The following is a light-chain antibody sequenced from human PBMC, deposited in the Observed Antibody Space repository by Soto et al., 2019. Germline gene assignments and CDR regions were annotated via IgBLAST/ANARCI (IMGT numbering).Light chain of an antibody. CDR1: SSDVGGYNF. J-gene: IGLJ2*01. CDR3: SSYTSSSTVI. Sequence: QSALTQPASVSGSPGQSITISCTGTSSDVGGYNFVSWYQQHPGKAPKFIIYDVRNRPSGVSNRFSGSRSGNTASLTISGHQAEAEVDYSCSSYTSSSTVIFGGGTKVTVL. CDR2: DVR. V-gene: IGLV2-14*03.